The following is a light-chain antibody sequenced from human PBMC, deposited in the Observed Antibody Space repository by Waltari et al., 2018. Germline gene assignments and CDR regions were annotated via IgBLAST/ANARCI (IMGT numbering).Light chain of an antibody. CDR1: QSISDY. CDR3: QHYSGFSSRT. CDR2: DAS. J-gene: IGKJ1*01. V-gene: IGKV1-5*01. Sequence: DIQMTQSPSTLSPSVGDTVTITCRASQSISDYLAWYQQKPGKAPKLLIYDASTLKNGVPSMFSGSVSETEFTLTISSLQPDDFATYYCQHYSGFSSRTFGQGTKVDIK.